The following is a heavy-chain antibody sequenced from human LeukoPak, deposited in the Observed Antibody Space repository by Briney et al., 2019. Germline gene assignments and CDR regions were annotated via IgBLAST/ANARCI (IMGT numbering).Heavy chain of an antibody. CDR3: TAATAFSSSWRS. V-gene: IGHV3-21*01. J-gene: IGHJ5*02. D-gene: IGHD6-13*01. Sequence: PGGSLRLSCAASGFTFSSYSMNWVRQAPGKGLEWVSSISSSSSYIYYADSVKGRFTISRDNAKKSLFLQMDSLRADDTAVYYCTAATAFSSSWRSWGQGTVVTVSS. CDR1: GFTFSSYS. CDR2: ISSSSSYI.